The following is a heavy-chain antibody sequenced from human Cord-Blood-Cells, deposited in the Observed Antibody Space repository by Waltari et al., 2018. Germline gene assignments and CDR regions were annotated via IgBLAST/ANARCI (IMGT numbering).Heavy chain of an antibody. D-gene: IGHD3-9*01. J-gene: IGHJ3*02. Sequence: EVQLVESGGGLVQPGGSLRLSGAASGFTFSSYWMSWVRQAPGKGVEWVANIKQDGSEKYYVDSVKGRLTISRDNAKNSLYLQMNSLRAEDTAVYYCARPQYYDILTGYLDAFDIWGQGTMVTVSS. CDR1: GFTFSSYW. CDR3: ARPQYYDILTGYLDAFDI. V-gene: IGHV3-7*01. CDR2: IKQDGSEK.